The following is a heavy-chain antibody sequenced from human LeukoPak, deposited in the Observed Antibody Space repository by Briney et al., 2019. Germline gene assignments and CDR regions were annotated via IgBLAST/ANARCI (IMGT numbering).Heavy chain of an antibody. J-gene: IGHJ6*02. CDR2: INPNSGGT. V-gene: IGHV1-2*02. CDR3: ARDREYCTNGVCLYYYGMDV. CDR1: GYTFTGYY. D-gene: IGHD2-8*01. Sequence: ASVTVSCRASGYTFTGYYMHWVRQAPGQGLEWMGWINPNSGGTNYAQKFQGRVTMTRDTSTSTAYMELSSLRSEDTAVYYCARDREYCTNGVCLYYYGMDVWGQGTTVTVSS.